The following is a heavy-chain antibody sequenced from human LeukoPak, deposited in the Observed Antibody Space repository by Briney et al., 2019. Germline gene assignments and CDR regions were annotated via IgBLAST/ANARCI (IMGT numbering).Heavy chain of an antibody. CDR3: ATDLVVVPGFQH. J-gene: IGHJ1*01. CDR1: GYTLTELS. Sequence: ASVKVSCKVSGYTLTELSMHWVRQAPGKGLEWMGGFDTEDGETIYAQKFQGRVTMTEDTSTDTAYMELSSLRSEDTAVYYCATDLVVVPGFQHWGQGTLVTVSS. V-gene: IGHV1-24*01. CDR2: FDTEDGET. D-gene: IGHD2-2*01.